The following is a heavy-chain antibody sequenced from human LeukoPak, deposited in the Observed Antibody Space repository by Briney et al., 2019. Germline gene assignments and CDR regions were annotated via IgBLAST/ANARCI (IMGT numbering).Heavy chain of an antibody. Sequence: GGSLRLSCAASGFTFSSYEMNWVRQAPGKGLEWVSYISSSGSTIYYADSVKGRFTISRDNAKNSLYLQMNSLRAADTAVYYCARDLGSSGYYLPGLQGHSNAFDIWGQGTMVTVSS. CDR1: GFTFSSYE. V-gene: IGHV3-48*03. D-gene: IGHD3-22*01. J-gene: IGHJ3*02. CDR2: ISSSGSTI. CDR3: ARDLGSSGYYLPGLQGHSNAFDI.